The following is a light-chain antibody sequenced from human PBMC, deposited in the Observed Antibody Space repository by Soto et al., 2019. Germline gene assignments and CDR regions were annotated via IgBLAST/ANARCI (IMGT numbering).Light chain of an antibody. CDR2: NND. CDR3: AAWDDSLKARV. CDR1: SSDIGSNT. Sequence: QPVLAQPPSASGTPGQRVTISCSGGSSDIGSNTGNWYQQLPGTAPKLLIYNNDHRPSGVPDRFSGSKSGTSASLAISGLQSDDEADYYCAAWDDSLKARVFGAGTKVTVL. J-gene: IGLJ3*02. V-gene: IGLV1-44*01.